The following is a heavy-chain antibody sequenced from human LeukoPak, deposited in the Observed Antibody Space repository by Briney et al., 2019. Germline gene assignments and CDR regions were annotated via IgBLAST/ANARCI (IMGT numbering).Heavy chain of an antibody. J-gene: IGHJ6*02. V-gene: IGHV1-18*01. CDR1: GYTFTSYG. CDR2: ISAYNGNT. D-gene: IGHD2-2*01. Sequence: GASVKVSCKASGYTFTSYGISWVRQAPGQGLEWMGWISAYNGNTNYAQKLQGRVTVTTDTSTSTAYMELRSLRSDDTAVYYCARRDCSSTSCPPAYYYYYGMDVWGQGTTVTVSS. CDR3: ARRDCSSTSCPPAYYYYYGMDV.